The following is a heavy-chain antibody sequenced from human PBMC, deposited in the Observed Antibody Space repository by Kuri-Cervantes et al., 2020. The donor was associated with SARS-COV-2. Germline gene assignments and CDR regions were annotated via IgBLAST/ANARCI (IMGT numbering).Heavy chain of an antibody. D-gene: IGHD6-13*01. J-gene: IGHJ4*02. CDR3: TRHTSPLVRNDY. CDR1: GFTFSGSA. V-gene: IGHV3-73*01. Sequence: ETLSLTCAASGFTFSGSAMHWVRQASGKGLEWVGRIRSKANSYATAYAASVKGRFTISRDDSKNTAYLQMNSLKTEDTAVYYCTRHTSPLVRNDYWGQGTLVTVSS. CDR2: IRSKANSYAT.